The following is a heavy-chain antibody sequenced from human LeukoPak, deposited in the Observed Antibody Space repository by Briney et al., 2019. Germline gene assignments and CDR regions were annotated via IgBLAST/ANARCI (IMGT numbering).Heavy chain of an antibody. CDR3: AKDRVLYSYATGYYFDY. J-gene: IGHJ4*02. CDR1: GFTFSSYA. Sequence: GGSLRLSCAASGFTFSSYAMSWVRQAPGKGLEWVSAISGSGGSTYYADSVKGRFTISRDNSKNTLYLQMNSLRAEDTAVYYCAKDRVLYSYATGYYFDYWGQGTLVTVSS. V-gene: IGHV3-23*01. CDR2: ISGSGGST. D-gene: IGHD5-18*01.